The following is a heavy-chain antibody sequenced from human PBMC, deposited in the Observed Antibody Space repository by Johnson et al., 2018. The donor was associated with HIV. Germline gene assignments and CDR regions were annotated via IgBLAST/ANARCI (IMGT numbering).Heavy chain of an antibody. CDR3: TTDRGGEIAVAGPDAFDI. J-gene: IGHJ3*02. D-gene: IGHD6-19*01. CDR1: GFTFSNAW. V-gene: IGHV3-15*01. CDR2: IKSNTAGGTP. Sequence: VQLVESGGGLVQPGGSLRLSCAASGFTFSNAWMSWVRQAPGKGLEWVGRIKSNTAGGTPDYAAPVNGRFTIPRDDSKNTRYLQMNSLKTEDTAVYYCTTDRGGEIAVAGPDAFDIWGQGTMVTVSS.